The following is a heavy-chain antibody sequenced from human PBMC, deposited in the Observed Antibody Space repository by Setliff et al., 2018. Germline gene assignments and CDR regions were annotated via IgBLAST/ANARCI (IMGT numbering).Heavy chain of an antibody. Sequence: PSETLSLTCTVSGGSVSSGSYFWSWIRQPPGKGLEWIGYIHYSGSTSNNPSLKSRVTMSVDTSKNQFSLKVSSVTAADTAVYYCARSFSRREKFLLDYWGQGALVTVSS. V-gene: IGHV4-61*01. CDR1: GGSVSSGSYF. CDR3: ARSFSRREKFLLDY. J-gene: IGHJ4*02. CDR2: IHYSGST.